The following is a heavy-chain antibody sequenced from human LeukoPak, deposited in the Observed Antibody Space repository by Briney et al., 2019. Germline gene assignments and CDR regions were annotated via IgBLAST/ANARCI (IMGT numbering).Heavy chain of an antibody. D-gene: IGHD2-2*01. CDR3: ARSVGDYSHWDLKYQLPDY. Sequence: GGSLRLSCAASGFTFSSYSMNWVRQAPGKGLEWVSSISSSTYIYYADSVKGRFTISRDNAKNSLYLQVNSLRAEDTAIYYCARSVGDYSHWDLKYQLPDYWGQGILVTVSS. J-gene: IGHJ4*02. CDR1: GFTFSSYS. CDR2: ISSSTYI. V-gene: IGHV3-21*01.